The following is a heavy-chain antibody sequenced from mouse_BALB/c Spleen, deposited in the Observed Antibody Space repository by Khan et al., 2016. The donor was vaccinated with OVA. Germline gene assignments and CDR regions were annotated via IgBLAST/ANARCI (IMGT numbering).Heavy chain of an antibody. V-gene: IGHV14-1*02. CDR3: GRSGYGALVAL. CDR1: GFNIKDYY. J-gene: IGHJ3*01. CDR2: IDPENGNT. Sequence: VQLQQSGAELVRPGALVKLSCRASGFNIKDYYMHWVKQRPEQGLEWIGWIDPENGNTIYDPKFQGKASITADTSSNTAYLHLSSLASEDTAVXFCGRSGYGALVALWGHGTLVTVSA. D-gene: IGHD1-1*02.